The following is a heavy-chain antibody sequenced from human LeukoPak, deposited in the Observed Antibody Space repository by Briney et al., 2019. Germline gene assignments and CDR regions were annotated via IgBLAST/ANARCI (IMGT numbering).Heavy chain of an antibody. CDR2: IQDSGST. J-gene: IGHJ4*02. CDR1: GGSITSHY. V-gene: IGHV4-59*08. Sequence: SEALSLTCTVSGGSITSHYWTWIQQPPGKGLKWIGYIQDSGSTNYNPSLKNRVTISIDTSKSQFSLKLNSMTAADTAVYYCARRSGWYGIDYWGQGTLVTVSS. CDR3: ARRSGWYGIDY. D-gene: IGHD6-19*01.